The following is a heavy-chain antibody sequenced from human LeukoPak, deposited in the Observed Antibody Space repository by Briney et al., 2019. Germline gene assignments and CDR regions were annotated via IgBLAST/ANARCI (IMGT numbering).Heavy chain of an antibody. CDR2: INPSGGST. J-gene: IGHJ4*02. CDR3: ARDLSGSDPWGWRVVFSRHSYFDY. CDR1: GYTFTSYY. Sequence: ASVKVSCKASGYTFTSYYMHWVRQAPGQVLEWMGIINPSGGSTSYAQKFQGRVTMTRDTSTSTVYMELSSLRSEDTAVYYCARDLSGSDPWGWRVVFSRHSYFDYWGQGTLVTVSS. V-gene: IGHV1-46*01. D-gene: IGHD2-8*02.